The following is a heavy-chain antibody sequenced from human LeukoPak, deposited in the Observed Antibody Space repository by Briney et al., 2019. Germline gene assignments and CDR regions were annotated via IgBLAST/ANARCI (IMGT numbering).Heavy chain of an antibody. D-gene: IGHD1-26*01. J-gene: IGHJ3*02. CDR1: GFTFKKYT. Sequence: GGSLRLSCAASGFTFKKYTMNWVRQAPGKGLEWVSIIYSGGSTFYADSVKGRFTISRDNSKNTLYLQMNSLRAEDTAVYYCARGGSYLSAFDIWGQGTMVTVSS. CDR2: IYSGGST. CDR3: ARGGSYLSAFDI. V-gene: IGHV3-53*01.